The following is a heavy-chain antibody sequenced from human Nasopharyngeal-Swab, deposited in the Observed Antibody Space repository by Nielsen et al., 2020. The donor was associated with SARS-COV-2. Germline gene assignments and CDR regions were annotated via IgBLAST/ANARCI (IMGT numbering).Heavy chain of an antibody. D-gene: IGHD3-3*01. CDR2: FNPNSGGT. CDR1: GYTFIGYY. J-gene: IGHJ4*02. Sequence: SVKVSCKPSGYTFIGYYIHWVRQAPGQGLEWMGRFNPNSGGTNYAQELQGRVTMTGDTSISTAYMELSRVRSDDTAMYYCTRDRGSGYFDSWGQGTLVIVSS. CDR3: TRDRGSGYFDS. V-gene: IGHV1-2*06.